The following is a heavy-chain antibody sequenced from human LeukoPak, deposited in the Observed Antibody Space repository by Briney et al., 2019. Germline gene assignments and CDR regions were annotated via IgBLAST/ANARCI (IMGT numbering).Heavy chain of an antibody. V-gene: IGHV3-30*02. CDR3: ARGINDYGDYGALLNDAFDI. CDR2: IRYDGSNK. J-gene: IGHJ3*02. CDR1: GFTFSSYG. Sequence: PGGSLRLSCAASGFTFSSYGMHWVRQAPGKGLEWVAFIRYDGSNKYYADSVKGRFTISRDNSKNTLYLQMNSLRAEDTAVYYCARGINDYGDYGALLNDAFDIWGQGTMVTVSS. D-gene: IGHD4-17*01.